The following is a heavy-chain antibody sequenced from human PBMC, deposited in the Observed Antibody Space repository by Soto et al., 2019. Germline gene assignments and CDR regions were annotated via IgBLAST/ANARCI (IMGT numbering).Heavy chain of an antibody. CDR2: ISSTTNYI. J-gene: IGHJ4*02. Sequence: GSLRLSSAASGFTFTRYSMNWVRQAPGKGLEWVSSISSTTNYIYYVDSMKGRFTISRDNAKNSLYLEMNSLRAEDTAVYYCARESEDLTSNFDYWGQGTLVTVSS. CDR3: ARESEDLTSNFDY. CDR1: GFTFTRYS. V-gene: IGHV3-21*06.